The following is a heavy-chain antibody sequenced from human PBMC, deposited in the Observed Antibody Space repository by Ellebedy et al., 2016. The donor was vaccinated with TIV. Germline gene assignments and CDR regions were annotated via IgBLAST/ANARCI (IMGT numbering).Heavy chain of an antibody. CDR2: ISASGGST. D-gene: IGHD3-10*01. CDR3: TTVPMVLGDILRKETPNPHFDY. Sequence: GESLKISCAASGFTFSSYAMSWVRPAPGKGLEWVSAISASGGSTSYADSVKCRFTISRDNSKNTLFLQMNSLKAEDTALYYCTTVPMVLGDILRKETPNPHFDYWGQGTLVTVSS. V-gene: IGHV3-23*01. J-gene: IGHJ4*02. CDR1: GFTFSSYA.